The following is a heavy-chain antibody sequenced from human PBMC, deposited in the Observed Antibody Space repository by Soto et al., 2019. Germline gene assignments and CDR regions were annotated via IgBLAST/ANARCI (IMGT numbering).Heavy chain of an antibody. J-gene: IGHJ6*02. CDR1: GFTFSSYA. V-gene: IGHV3-23*01. Sequence: GGSLRLSCAASGFTFSSYAMSWVRQAPGKGLEWVSAISGSGGSTYYADSVKGRFTISRDNSKNTLYLQMNSLRAEDTAVYYCAKEGLGPSGGYYGMDVWGQGTTVTVSS. D-gene: IGHD3-10*01. CDR2: ISGSGGST. CDR3: AKEGLGPSGGYYGMDV.